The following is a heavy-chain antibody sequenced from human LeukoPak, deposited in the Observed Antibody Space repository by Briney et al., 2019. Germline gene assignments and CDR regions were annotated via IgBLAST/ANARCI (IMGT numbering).Heavy chain of an antibody. D-gene: IGHD6-19*01. CDR2: IHYSGTT. V-gene: IGHV4-59*11. Sequence: SETLSLTCTVPGGSMSNHYWSWIRQPPGKGLEWIGYIHYSGTTDYNSSLKSRVTISLDTSKNHFSLKLSSVTAADTAVYYCARGGWANDYWGQGTLVTVSA. CDR3: ARGGWANDY. J-gene: IGHJ4*02. CDR1: GGSMSNHY.